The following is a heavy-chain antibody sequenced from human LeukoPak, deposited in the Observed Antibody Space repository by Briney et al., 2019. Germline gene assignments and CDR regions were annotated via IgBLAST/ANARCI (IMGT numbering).Heavy chain of an antibody. V-gene: IGHV1-69*04. D-gene: IGHD5-24*01. CDR1: GGTFSSYA. Sequence: SVKVSCKASGGTFSSYAISWVRQAPGQGLEWMGRIIPILGIANYARKFQGRVTITADKSTSTDYMELNSLRSEDTAVYDCARDQKDGYNYPHHWGQGTLVTVSS. CDR2: IIPILGIA. CDR3: ARDQKDGYNYPHH. J-gene: IGHJ5*02.